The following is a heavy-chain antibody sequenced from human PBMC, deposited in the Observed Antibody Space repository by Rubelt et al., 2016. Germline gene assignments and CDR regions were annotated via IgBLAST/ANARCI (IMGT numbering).Heavy chain of an antibody. CDR3: TNRGNYCCDY. CDR2: ISGSGDYT. CDR1: GFSFSNYA. V-gene: IGHV3-23*04. J-gene: IGHJ4*01. D-gene: IGHD1-26*01. Sequence: EVLLVESGGGLVQPGGSLRLSCAASGFSFSNYAMSWVRQAPGKVLEWVSTISGSGDYTYYADSVRVLFTISRDNSKNTLYLKMNNLRANDTAVDYSTNRGNYCCDYWGQGTLVTVSS.